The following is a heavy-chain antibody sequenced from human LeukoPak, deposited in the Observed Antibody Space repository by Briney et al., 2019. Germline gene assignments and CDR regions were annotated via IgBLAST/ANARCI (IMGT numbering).Heavy chain of an antibody. D-gene: IGHD3-3*01. CDR2: ISSSGSTI. Sequence: PGGSLRLSCAASGFTFSSYEMNWVRQPPGKGLECVSYISSSGSTIYYADSVKGRFIISRDNAKNSLYLQMNSLTAEDTAVYYCARVSIVEVVSLDYWGQGTLVTVSS. CDR1: GFTFSSYE. CDR3: ARVSIVEVVSLDY. V-gene: IGHV3-48*03. J-gene: IGHJ4*02.